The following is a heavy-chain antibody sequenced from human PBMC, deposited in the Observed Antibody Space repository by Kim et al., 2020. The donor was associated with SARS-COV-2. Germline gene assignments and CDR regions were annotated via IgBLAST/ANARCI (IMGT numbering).Heavy chain of an antibody. CDR3: ARTSGRLIDS. D-gene: IGHD1-26*01. J-gene: IGHJ4*02. CDR1: GFSFSSYE. CDR2: ISSSGDSI. Sequence: GGSLRLSCAASGFSFSSYEMNWVRQAPGKGLEWVSFISSSGDSIYYAASVKGRFTISRDNAKNSQYLQMNSLRAEDTAVYYCARTSGRLIDSWGQGTLVTVSS. V-gene: IGHV3-48*03.